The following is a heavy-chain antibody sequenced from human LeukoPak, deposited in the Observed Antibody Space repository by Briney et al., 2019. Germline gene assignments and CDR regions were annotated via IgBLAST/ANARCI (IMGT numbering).Heavy chain of an antibody. CDR1: GVSFNGYY. V-gene: IGHV4-34*01. CDR2: INHSGST. Sequence: PSETLSLTCAVYGVSFNGYYWSWIRQPPGKGLEWIGEINHSGSTNYNPSLKSRVTISVDTSKNQFSLKLSSVTAADTAVYYCAREVAARPHWFDPWGQGTLVTVSS. J-gene: IGHJ5*02. D-gene: IGHD6-6*01. CDR3: AREVAARPHWFDP.